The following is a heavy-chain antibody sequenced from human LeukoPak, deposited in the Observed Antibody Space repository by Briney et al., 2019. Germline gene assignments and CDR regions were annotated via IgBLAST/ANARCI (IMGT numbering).Heavy chain of an antibody. J-gene: IGHJ4*02. V-gene: IGHV1-2*06. Sequence: ASVKVSCKASGYTFTGYYMHWVRQAPGQGLEWMGRINPNSGGTNYAQKFQGRVTMTRDTSISTAYMELSRLRSDDTAVYYCARGPWFAELFTDYWGQGTLVTVSS. CDR2: INPNSGGT. CDR1: GYTFTGYY. CDR3: ARGPWFAELFTDY. D-gene: IGHD3-10*01.